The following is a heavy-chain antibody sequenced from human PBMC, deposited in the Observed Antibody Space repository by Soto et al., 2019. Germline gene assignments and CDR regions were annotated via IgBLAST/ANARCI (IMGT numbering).Heavy chain of an antibody. CDR1: GDSVSSNTYY. Sequence: QLQLQESGPGLVNPSETLSLTCSVSGDSVSSNTYYWGWIRQPPGKGLEWIGGIYYNGNTYYNPSLKSRVTMSVDSSKNQFSLKLSSVTAADTAVYYCARGTNFGPRCDYWGQGTLVTVSS. D-gene: IGHD3-16*01. J-gene: IGHJ4*02. CDR2: IYYNGNT. V-gene: IGHV4-39*01. CDR3: ARGTNFGPRCDY.